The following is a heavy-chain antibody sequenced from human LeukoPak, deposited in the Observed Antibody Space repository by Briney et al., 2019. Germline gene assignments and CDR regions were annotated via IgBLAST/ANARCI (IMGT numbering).Heavy chain of an antibody. D-gene: IGHD6-13*01. CDR2: ISGSGGST. V-gene: IGHV3-23*01. Sequence: KTGGSLRLSCAASGFTFSSYAMSWVRQAPGKGLEWVSAISGSGGSTYYADSVKGRFTISRDNSKNTLYLQMNSLRAEDTAVYYCAKDPLNSSSWPFDYWGQGTLVTVSS. CDR1: GFTFSSYA. J-gene: IGHJ4*02. CDR3: AKDPLNSSSWPFDY.